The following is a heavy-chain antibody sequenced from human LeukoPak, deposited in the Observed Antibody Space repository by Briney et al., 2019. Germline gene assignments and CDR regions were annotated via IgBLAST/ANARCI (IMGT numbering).Heavy chain of an antibody. D-gene: IGHD1-26*01. Sequence: GGSLRLSCVGSGFTFSNYVMRWVRQAPGKGLEWVSLISRSADNTYYADSVKGRFTISRDNSKNTLYLQMNSLRAEDTAVYYCAKQNGGSYSSGAFDIWGQGTMVTVSS. CDR2: ISRSADNT. CDR1: GFTFSNYV. CDR3: AKQNGGSYSSGAFDI. J-gene: IGHJ3*02. V-gene: IGHV3-23*01.